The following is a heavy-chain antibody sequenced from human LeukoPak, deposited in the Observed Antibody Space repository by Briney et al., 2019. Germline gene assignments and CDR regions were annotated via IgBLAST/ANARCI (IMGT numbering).Heavy chain of an antibody. V-gene: IGHV3-53*05. J-gene: IGHJ5*02. CDR1: GFTFSSDY. Sequence: GGSLRLSCAASGFTFSSDYMSWVRQAPGKGLEWVSGIYSGGSTYYSDSVKGGFTISRDKYKNKVDLQKNCLRFEHTAMYYCARTWFDPWGQGTLVTVSS. CDR2: IYSGGST. CDR3: ARTWFDP.